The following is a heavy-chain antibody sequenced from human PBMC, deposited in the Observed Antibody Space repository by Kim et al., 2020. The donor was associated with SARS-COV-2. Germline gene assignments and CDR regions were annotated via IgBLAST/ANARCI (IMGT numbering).Heavy chain of an antibody. CDR1: GFTFSSFA. J-gene: IGHJ6*02. CDR2: ISGSGGST. CDR3: AKRSNYYGSGSYDANYYGMDV. V-gene: IGHV3-23*01. D-gene: IGHD3-10*01. Sequence: GGSLRLSCAASGFTFSSFAMSWVRQAPGKGLEWVSAISGSGGSTYYADSVKGRFTISRDNSKNTLYLQMNSLRDEDTAVYYCAKRSNYYGSGSYDANYYGMDVWGQGTTVTVSS.